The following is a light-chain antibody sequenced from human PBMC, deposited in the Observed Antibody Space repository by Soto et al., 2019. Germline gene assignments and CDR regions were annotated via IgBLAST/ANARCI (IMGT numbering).Light chain of an antibody. CDR1: QSVSSSY. J-gene: IGKJ5*01. Sequence: EIVLTQSPGTLSLSPGERATLSCRAIQSVSSSYLAWYQQKPGQAPRLLIYGASSRATGIPDRFNGSGSGTEFTLTISSLQSEDFAVYYCQQYNNWPPITFGQGTRLEIK. CDR2: GAS. V-gene: IGKV3-20*01. CDR3: QQYNNWPPIT.